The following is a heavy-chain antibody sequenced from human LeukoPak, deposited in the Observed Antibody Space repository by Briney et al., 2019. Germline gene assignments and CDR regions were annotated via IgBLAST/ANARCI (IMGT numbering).Heavy chain of an antibody. CDR2: INPSGGST. J-gene: IGHJ3*02. V-gene: IGHV1-46*01. CDR1: GYTFATYY. Sequence: ASVKVSCKASGYTFATYYIHWVRQAPGQGLEWMGIINPSGGSTSYAQKFQGRVTMTRDMSTSTVYMELSSLRSEDTAVYYCARGFLTGGDAFDIWGQGTMVTVSS. D-gene: IGHD3-9*01. CDR3: ARGFLTGGDAFDI.